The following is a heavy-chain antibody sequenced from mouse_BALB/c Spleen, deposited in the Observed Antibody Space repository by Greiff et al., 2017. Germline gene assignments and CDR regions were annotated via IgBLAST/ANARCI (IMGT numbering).Heavy chain of an antibody. CDR2: IDPANGNT. CDR1: GFNIKDTY. V-gene: IGHV14-3*02. D-gene: IGHD2-4*01. J-gene: IGHJ4*01. CDR3: ATTTMITYYAMDY. Sequence: EVKLMESGAELVKPGASVKLSCTASGFNIKDTYMHWVKQRPEQGLEWIGRIDPANGNTKYDPKFQGKATITADTSSNTAYLQLSSLTSEDTAVYYCATTTMITYYAMDYWGQGTSVTVSS.